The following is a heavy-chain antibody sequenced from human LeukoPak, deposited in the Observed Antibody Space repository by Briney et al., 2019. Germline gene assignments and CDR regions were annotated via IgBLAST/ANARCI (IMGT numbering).Heavy chain of an antibody. D-gene: IGHD1-14*01. CDR2: ADYDESDS. CDR3: AKPDVGISAPSDY. V-gene: IGHV3-74*01. J-gene: IGHJ4*02. Sequence: GRSLRLSCAASGFTFIRYWMHWVRQAPGKGLVWVSRADYDESDSSYADSVRGRFTISRDNAKNTLYLQMNSLRAEDTAVYYCAKPDVGISAPSDYWGQGTLVTVSS. CDR1: GFTFIRYW.